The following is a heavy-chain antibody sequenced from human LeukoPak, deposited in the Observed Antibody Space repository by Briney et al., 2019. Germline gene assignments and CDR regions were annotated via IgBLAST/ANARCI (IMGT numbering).Heavy chain of an antibody. J-gene: IGHJ5*02. CDR1: EYTFTRYY. CDR2: INPNSGGT. V-gene: IGHV1-2*06. CDR3: ARGYCSGGSCYSVENWFDP. D-gene: IGHD2-15*01. Sequence: GASVKVSCKAAEYTFTRYYMFWVRQAPGQGLEWMGRINPNSGGTNKAQKFQGRDTMTGDTSISTAYMELSRLRSDDTAVYYCARGYCSGGSCYSVENWFDPWGQGTLVTVST.